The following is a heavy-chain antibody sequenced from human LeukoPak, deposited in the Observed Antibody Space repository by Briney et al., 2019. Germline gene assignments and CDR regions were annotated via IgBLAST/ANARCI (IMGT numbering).Heavy chain of an antibody. CDR1: GYTFTGYY. J-gene: IGHJ4*02. V-gene: IGHV1-18*04. CDR2: ISAYNGNT. D-gene: IGHD6-19*01. CDR3: ARDGVIAVAAYFDY. Sequence: ASVNVSCKASGYTFTGYYIFRVRQAPGQGLEWMGWISAYNGNTNYAQYLQGRVTMTTDTSTSTAYMELGSLTSDDTAVYYCARDGVIAVAAYFDYWGQGTLVTVSS.